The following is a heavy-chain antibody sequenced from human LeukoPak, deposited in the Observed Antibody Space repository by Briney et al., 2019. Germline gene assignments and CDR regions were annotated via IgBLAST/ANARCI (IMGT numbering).Heavy chain of an antibody. Sequence: SETLSLTCTVSGGSVSSGSFYWSWMRQPPGKGLEWIGYIYYSGSTNYNPSLKSRVTISVDTSKKQFSLKLSSVTAADTAVYYCAAETYYYDSSGHQVNWFDPWGQGTLVTVSS. V-gene: IGHV4-61*01. CDR3: AAETYYYDSSGHQVNWFDP. J-gene: IGHJ5*02. D-gene: IGHD3-22*01. CDR1: GGSVSSGSFY. CDR2: IYYSGST.